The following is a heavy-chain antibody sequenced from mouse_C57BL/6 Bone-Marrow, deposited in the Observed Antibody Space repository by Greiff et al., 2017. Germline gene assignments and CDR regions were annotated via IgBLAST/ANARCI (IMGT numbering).Heavy chain of an antibody. CDR2: INSDGGST. CDR3: ARHGYGYYAMDY. V-gene: IGHV5-2*01. J-gene: IGHJ4*01. Sequence: DVMLVESGGGLVQPGESPKLSCESNEYEFPSHDMSWVRKTPEKRLELVAAINSDGGSTYYPDTMERRFIISRDNTKKTLYLQMSSLRSEDTALYYCARHGYGYYAMDYWGQGTSVTVSS. CDR1: EYEFPSHD. D-gene: IGHD2-2*01.